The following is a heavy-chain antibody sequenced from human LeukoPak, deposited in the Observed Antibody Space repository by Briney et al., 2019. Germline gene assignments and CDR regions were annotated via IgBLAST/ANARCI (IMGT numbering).Heavy chain of an antibody. Sequence: ASVKVSCKASGDTFTGYYMHWVRQAPGQGLEGMGWINPNSGGTNYAQKFQGRVTMTRDTSISTAYMELSRLRSEDTAVYYCARGPSGSYFKSDYWGQGALVTVSS. D-gene: IGHD3-10*01. J-gene: IGHJ4*02. CDR2: INPNSGGT. CDR1: GDTFTGYY. CDR3: ARGPSGSYFKSDY. V-gene: IGHV1-2*02.